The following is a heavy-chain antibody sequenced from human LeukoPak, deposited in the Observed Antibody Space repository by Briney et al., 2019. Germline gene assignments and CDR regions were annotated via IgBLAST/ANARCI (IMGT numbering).Heavy chain of an antibody. CDR2: MKQDGSDK. Sequence: PGGSLRLSCAASGFTFSSYGMHWVRQAPGKGLEWVANMKQDGSDKYYVDSVKGRFTISRDNAKNSLYLQMNSLRAEDTALYYCARACYYDSSGYCHDAFDIWGQGTMVTVSS. J-gene: IGHJ3*02. V-gene: IGHV3-7*01. CDR3: ARACYYDSSGYCHDAFDI. CDR1: GFTFSSYG. D-gene: IGHD3-22*01.